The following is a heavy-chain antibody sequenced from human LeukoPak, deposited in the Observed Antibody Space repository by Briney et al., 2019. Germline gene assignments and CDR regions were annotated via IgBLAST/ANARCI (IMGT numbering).Heavy chain of an antibody. Sequence: GGSLRLSCAASGFTFSSYAMSWVRQAPGKGLEWVSAISGSGGSTYYADSVKGRFTISRDNSKNTLYLQMNSLRAEDTAVYYCAKDRMVRGVMAYFDYWGQGTLVTVSS. V-gene: IGHV3-23*01. CDR3: AKDRMVRGVMAYFDY. CDR2: ISGSGGST. D-gene: IGHD3-10*01. J-gene: IGHJ4*02. CDR1: GFTFSSYA.